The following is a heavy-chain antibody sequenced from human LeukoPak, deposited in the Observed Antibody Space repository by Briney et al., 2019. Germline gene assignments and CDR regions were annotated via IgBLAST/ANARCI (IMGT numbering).Heavy chain of an antibody. J-gene: IGHJ6*03. CDR3: ARPRRYCSSTSCNYYYMDV. Sequence: SETLSLTCTVSGGSISSYYWSWIRQPPGKGLEWIGYIYYSGSTNYNPSLKSRVTISVDTSKNQFSLKLSSVTAADTAVYYCARPRRYCSSTSCNYYYMDVWGKGTTVTVSS. V-gene: IGHV4-59*12. CDR2: IYYSGST. CDR1: GGSISSYY. D-gene: IGHD2-2*01.